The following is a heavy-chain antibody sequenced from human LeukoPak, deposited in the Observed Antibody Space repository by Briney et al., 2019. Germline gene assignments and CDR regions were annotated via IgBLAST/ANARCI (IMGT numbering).Heavy chain of an antibody. J-gene: IGHJ5*02. V-gene: IGHV3-23*01. D-gene: IGHD4-23*01. Sequence: PGGSLRLSCAASGFTFSSYAMSWVRQAPGKGLEWVSAISGSGGSTYYADSVKGRFTISRDNSKNTLYMQMNSLRDEDTAVYYCAKEAGGYGGNPIDPWGQGTLVTVSS. CDR2: ISGSGGST. CDR3: AKEAGGYGGNPIDP. CDR1: GFTFSSYA.